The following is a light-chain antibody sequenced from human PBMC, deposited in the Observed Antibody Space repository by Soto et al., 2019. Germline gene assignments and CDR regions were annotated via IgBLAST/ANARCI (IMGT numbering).Light chain of an antibody. CDR1: QSVRTK. J-gene: IGKJ1*01. V-gene: IGKV3-15*01. CDR2: GAS. Sequence: EMVMTQSPATLSVSLGERATLSCRASQSVRTKLVWYQQKPDQAPRLLIYGASTRATGIPARFSGSGYGTEFILTISNLQCEDFAVYYCQQHDQGWTFGQGTKVEIK. CDR3: QQHDQGWT.